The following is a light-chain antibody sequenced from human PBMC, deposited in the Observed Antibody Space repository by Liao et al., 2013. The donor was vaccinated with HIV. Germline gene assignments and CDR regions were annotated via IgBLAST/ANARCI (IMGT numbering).Light chain of an antibody. J-gene: IGLJ2*01. V-gene: IGLV3-21*01. CDR2: YDN. CDR3: QAWDSSTHVV. CDR1: NIGGKS. Sequence: SYVLTQPPSVSVAPGKTARITCGGNNIGGKSVHWYQQRPGQAPLLVIYYDNDRPSGIPERFSGSNSGNTATLTISGTQAMDEADYYCQAWDSSTHVVFGGGTKLTVL.